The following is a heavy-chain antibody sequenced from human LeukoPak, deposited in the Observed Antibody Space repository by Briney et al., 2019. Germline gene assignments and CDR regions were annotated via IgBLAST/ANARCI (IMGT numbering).Heavy chain of an antibody. CDR3: ARDLFGYNRRIYYYYYYMDV. Sequence: GASVKVSCKASGYTFTGYYMHWVRQAPGQGLEWMGWINPNSGGTNYAQKFQGRVTMTRDTSISTAYMELSRLRSDDTAVYYCARDLFGYNRRIYYYYYYMDVWGKGTTVTISS. D-gene: IGHD5-24*01. CDR2: INPNSGGT. J-gene: IGHJ6*03. V-gene: IGHV1-2*02. CDR1: GYTFTGYY.